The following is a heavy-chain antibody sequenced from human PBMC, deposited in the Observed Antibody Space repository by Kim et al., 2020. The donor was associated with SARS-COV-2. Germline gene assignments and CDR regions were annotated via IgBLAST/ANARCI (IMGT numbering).Heavy chain of an antibody. V-gene: IGHV1-2*06. J-gene: IGHJ4*02. Sequence: APVKVSCRASGYTFSGYYIHWARQAPGQRLEWMGRMNPNSGGTNYAQKFQGRVTMTRDTSINTAYMELSSLRSDDTAVYYCARSKSPLPFDYWGQGTLVTVSS. CDR2: MNPNSGGT. CDR1: GYTFSGYY. CDR3: ARSKSPLPFDY.